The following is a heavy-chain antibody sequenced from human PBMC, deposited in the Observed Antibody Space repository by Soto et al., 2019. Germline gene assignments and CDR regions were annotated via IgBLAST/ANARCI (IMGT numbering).Heavy chain of an antibody. CDR3: ARDIVVVPAAPSGAFDI. D-gene: IGHD2-2*01. CDR2: IWYDGSNK. CDR1: GFTFSSYG. Sequence: QVQLVESGGGVVQPGRSLRLSCAASGFTFSSYGMHWVRQAPGKGLEWVAVIWYDGSNKYYADSVKGRFTISRDNSKNTLDLQMNSLRAEDTAVYYCARDIVVVPAAPSGAFDIWGQGTMVTVSS. V-gene: IGHV3-33*01. J-gene: IGHJ3*02.